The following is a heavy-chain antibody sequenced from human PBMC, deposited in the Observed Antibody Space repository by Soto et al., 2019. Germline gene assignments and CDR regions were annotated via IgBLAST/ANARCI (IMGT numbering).Heavy chain of an antibody. Sequence: QVQLQQWGAGLLKPSETLSLTCAVYGGSFSGYYWSWIRQPPGKGLEWIGEINHSGSTNYNPSLKSRVTISVDTSKNQFSLKLSSVTAADTAVYYCARWPRDIVVVVAATRDRGFDYWGQGTLVTVSS. CDR1: GGSFSGYY. CDR3: ARWPRDIVVVVAATRDRGFDY. CDR2: INHSGST. J-gene: IGHJ4*02. D-gene: IGHD2-15*01. V-gene: IGHV4-34*01.